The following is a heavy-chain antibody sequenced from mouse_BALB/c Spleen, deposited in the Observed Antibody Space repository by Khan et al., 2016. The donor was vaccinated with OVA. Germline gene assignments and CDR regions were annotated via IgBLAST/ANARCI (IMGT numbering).Heavy chain of an antibody. CDR1: GFSLTNYG. J-gene: IGHJ4*01. CDR2: IWSDGSS. D-gene: IGHD2-10*01. Sequence: VQLQESGPGLVAPSQSLSITCNISGFSLTNYGIHWVRQPPGKGLEWLVVIWSDGSSTYNSAIKSKLTITKDNSRSQVFLNMNSLQPNDTAIYFCARQPYYHYNVMDSWGPGTSVTVSS. CDR3: ARQPYYHYNVMDS. V-gene: IGHV2-6-1*01.